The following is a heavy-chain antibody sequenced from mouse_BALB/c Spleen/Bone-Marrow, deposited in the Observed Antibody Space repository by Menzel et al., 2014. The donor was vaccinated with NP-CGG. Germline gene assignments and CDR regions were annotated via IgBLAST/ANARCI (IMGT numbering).Heavy chain of an antibody. D-gene: IGHD2-2*01. V-gene: IGHV1-69*02. CDR3: ARSTGYYWYFDV. J-gene: IGHJ1*01. Sequence: QVHVKQSGAELVKPGAPVKLSCKASGYTFTSYWMNWAKQRPGRGLEWIGRIDPSDSETHYNQKFKDKATLTVDKSSSTAYIQLSSLTSEDSAVYYCARSTGYYWYFDVWGAGTTVTVSS. CDR1: GYTFTSYW. CDR2: IDPSDSET.